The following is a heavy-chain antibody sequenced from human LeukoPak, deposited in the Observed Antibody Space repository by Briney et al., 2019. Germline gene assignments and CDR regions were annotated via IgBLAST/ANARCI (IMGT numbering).Heavy chain of an antibody. V-gene: IGHV3-23*01. CDR1: GFTFSSYA. CDR3: AKEQDYDILTGYYGSFDY. J-gene: IGHJ4*02. CDR2: ISGSGGST. Sequence: GGSLRLSCAASGFTFSSYAMSWVRQAPGKGLEWVSAISGSGGSTYYADSVKVRLTISRDNSTNTLYLQMNSLRAEDTAVYYCAKEQDYDILTGYYGSFDYWGQGTLVTVSS. D-gene: IGHD3-9*01.